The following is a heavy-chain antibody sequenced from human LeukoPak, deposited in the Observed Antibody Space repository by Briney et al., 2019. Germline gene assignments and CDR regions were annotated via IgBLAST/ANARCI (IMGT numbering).Heavy chain of an antibody. J-gene: IGHJ4*02. CDR2: IWYDGSNK. Sequence: PGGSLRLSCAASGFTFSSYGMHWVRQAPGKGLEWVAVIWYDGSNKYYADSVKGRFTISRDNSKNTLYLQMNSLRAEDTAVYYCARKPLIQEPYYFDYWGQGTLVTVSS. V-gene: IGHV3-33*01. D-gene: IGHD1-26*01. CDR1: GFTFSSYG. CDR3: ARKPLIQEPYYFDY.